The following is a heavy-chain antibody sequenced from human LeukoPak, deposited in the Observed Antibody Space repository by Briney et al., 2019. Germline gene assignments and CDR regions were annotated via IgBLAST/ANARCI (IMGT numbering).Heavy chain of an antibody. CDR2: INQDGNEN. D-gene: IGHD6-25*01. J-gene: IGHJ4*02. CDR3: ARGLAAAGTGY. Sequence: GGSLRLSCAASGFTFSTYWMSGVRQAPGKGLEWVANINQDGNENYYVDSVKGRFTISRDNAKSSLYLQMNSLRAEDTAVYYCARGLAAAGTGYWGQGTLVTVSS. CDR1: GFTFSTYW. V-gene: IGHV3-7*01.